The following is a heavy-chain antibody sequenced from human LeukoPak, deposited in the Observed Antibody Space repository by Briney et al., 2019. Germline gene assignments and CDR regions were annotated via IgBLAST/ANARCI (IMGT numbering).Heavy chain of an antibody. V-gene: IGHV4-61*02. CDR1: GGSISSGSYY. D-gene: IGHD2-2*01. CDR3: ARAPMPNYYYYYMDV. CDR2: IYTSGST. J-gene: IGHJ6*03. Sequence: SQTLSLTCTVSGGSISSGSYYWSWIRQPAGKGMEWIGRIYTSGSTNYNPSLKSRVTISVDTSKNQFSLKLSSVTAADTAVYYCARAPMPNYYYYYMDVWGKGTTVTVSS.